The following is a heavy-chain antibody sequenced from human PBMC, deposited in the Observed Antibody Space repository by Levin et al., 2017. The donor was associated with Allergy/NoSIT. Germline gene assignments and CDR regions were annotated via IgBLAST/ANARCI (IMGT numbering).Heavy chain of an antibody. CDR2: ISSGGGTI. Sequence: GESLKISCAASGFTFSDYYMSWIRQTPEKGLEWVSYISSGGGTIDYADSVKGRFTISRDNAKNSLYLQMNSLRAEDTAVYYCVRRRVGATADYWGQGTLVTVSS. CDR3: VRRRVGATADY. V-gene: IGHV3-11*01. CDR1: GFTFSDYY. J-gene: IGHJ4*02. D-gene: IGHD1-26*01.